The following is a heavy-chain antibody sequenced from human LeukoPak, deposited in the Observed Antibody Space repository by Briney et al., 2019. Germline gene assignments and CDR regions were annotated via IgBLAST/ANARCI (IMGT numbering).Heavy chain of an antibody. CDR3: ARDLDNYDFWSGYPDY. Sequence: GGSLRLSCAASGFTFSSYSMNWVRQAPGKGLEWVSSISSSSSYIYYADSVKGRFTISRDNAKNSLYLQMNSLRAEDTAVYYCARDLDNYDFWSGYPDYWGQGTLVTVSS. CDR1: GFTFSSYS. V-gene: IGHV3-21*01. CDR2: ISSSSSYI. J-gene: IGHJ4*02. D-gene: IGHD3-3*01.